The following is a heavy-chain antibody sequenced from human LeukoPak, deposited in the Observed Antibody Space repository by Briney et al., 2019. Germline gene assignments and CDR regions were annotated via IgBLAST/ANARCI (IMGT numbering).Heavy chain of an antibody. V-gene: IGHV3-9*01. Sequence: GGSLGLSCAASGFTFDDYAMHWVRQAPGKGLEWVSGISWNSGSIGYADSVKGRFTISRDNAKNSLYLQMNSLRAEDTALYYCAKDTGSGWYYFDYWGQGTLVTVSS. D-gene: IGHD6-19*01. CDR2: ISWNSGSI. J-gene: IGHJ4*02. CDR3: AKDTGSGWYYFDY. CDR1: GFTFDDYA.